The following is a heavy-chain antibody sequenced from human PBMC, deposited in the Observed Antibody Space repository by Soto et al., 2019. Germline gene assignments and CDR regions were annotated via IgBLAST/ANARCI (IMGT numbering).Heavy chain of an antibody. CDR2: ISSNGGST. V-gene: IGHV3-64D*06. CDR3: VNHILPKLTNYAMEV. CDR1: GFTFSSYA. D-gene: IGHD5-12*01. Sequence: PGGSLRLSCSASGFTFSSYAMHWVRQAPGKGLEYVSAISSNGGSTYYADSVKGRFTISRDNSKDTLYLQMSSLRAEDTAVYYCVNHILPKLTNYAMEVWAKGPRSPSP. J-gene: IGHJ6*02.